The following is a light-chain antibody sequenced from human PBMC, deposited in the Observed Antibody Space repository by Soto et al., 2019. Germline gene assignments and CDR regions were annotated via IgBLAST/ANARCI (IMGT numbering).Light chain of an antibody. CDR2: YVS. CDR1: SSDF. V-gene: IGLV2-11*01. CDR3: CSSAGSFTWV. Sequence: QSALTQPRSVSGSPGQSVTISCTGTSSDFVSWYQQHPGKAPKLMIFYVSQRPSGVPDRFSGSKSGNTASLTISGLQAEDEADYYCCSSAGSFTWVFGGGTKVTVL. J-gene: IGLJ3*02.